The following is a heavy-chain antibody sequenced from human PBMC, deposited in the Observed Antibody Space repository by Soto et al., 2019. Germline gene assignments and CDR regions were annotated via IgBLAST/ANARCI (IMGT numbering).Heavy chain of an antibody. Sequence: QVQLVHSGAEVKRPGSSVNVSCKASGGTFSSYTFSWVRQAPGQGLEWVGRIIPILGITNYAQKFQGRVTITADKYTTTAYMGLSSLRSDDTAVYYCARDLGDTTMRRGYWGQGTLVTVSS. D-gene: IGHD5-18*01. CDR1: GGTFSSYT. V-gene: IGHV1-69*04. J-gene: IGHJ4*02. CDR3: ARDLGDTTMRRGY. CDR2: IIPILGIT.